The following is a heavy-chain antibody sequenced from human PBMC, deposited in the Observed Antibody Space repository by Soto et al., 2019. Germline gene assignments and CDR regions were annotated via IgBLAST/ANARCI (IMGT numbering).Heavy chain of an antibody. CDR3: AREGELTFGMDV. V-gene: IGHV4-61*01. D-gene: IGHD3-10*01. CDR1: GGSVSSGSYY. CDR2: IYCSGST. Sequence: SETLSLTCTVSGGSVSSGSYYWSWIRQPPGKGLEWIGYIYCSGSTNYNPSLKSRVTISVDTSKNQFSLKLSSVTAADTAVYYCAREGELTFGMDVWGQGTTVTVSS. J-gene: IGHJ6*02.